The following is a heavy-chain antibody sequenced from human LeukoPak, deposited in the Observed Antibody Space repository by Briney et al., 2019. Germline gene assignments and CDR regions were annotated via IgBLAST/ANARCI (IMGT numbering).Heavy chain of an antibody. Sequence: SETLSLTCTVSGGSISSYYWSWIRQPPGKGLEWIGYIYYSGSTNYNPSLKSRVTISVDTSKNQFSLKLSSVTAADTAVYYCARVGEYDFWSGSVYFDYWGQRTLVTVSS. D-gene: IGHD3-3*01. CDR2: IYYSGST. CDR1: GGSISSYY. J-gene: IGHJ4*02. V-gene: IGHV4-59*01. CDR3: ARVGEYDFWSGSVYFDY.